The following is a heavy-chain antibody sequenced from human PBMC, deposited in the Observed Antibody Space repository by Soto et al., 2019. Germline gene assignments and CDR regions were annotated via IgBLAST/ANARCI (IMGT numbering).Heavy chain of an antibody. Sequence: GGSLRLSCTASGFTFGHYFMSWFRQAPGKGLEWVGFIRSKGHGGAADYAASVKGRFTISRDESKSIAYLQMNSLKTEDTAVYYCTRANSGYSGYDPKYYYYMDVWVQGTSVTVSS. CDR3: TRANSGYSGYDPKYYYYMDV. CDR2: IRSKGHGGAA. D-gene: IGHD5-12*01. CDR1: GFTFGHYF. J-gene: IGHJ6*03. V-gene: IGHV3-49*03.